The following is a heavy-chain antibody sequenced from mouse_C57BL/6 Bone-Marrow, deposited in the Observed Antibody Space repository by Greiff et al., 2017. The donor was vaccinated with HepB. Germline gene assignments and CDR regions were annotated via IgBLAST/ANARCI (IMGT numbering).Heavy chain of an antibody. CDR1: GYTLTDYN. Sequence: EVQLQQSGPELVKPGASVKMSCKASGYTLTDYNMHWVKQSHGKSLEWIGYINPNNGGTSYNQKFKGKATLTVNKSSSTAYMELRSLTSEDSAVYYCEIYYGNWNYWGQGTTLTVSS. V-gene: IGHV1-22*01. J-gene: IGHJ2*01. D-gene: IGHD2-1*01. CDR2: INPNNGGT. CDR3: EIYYGNWNY.